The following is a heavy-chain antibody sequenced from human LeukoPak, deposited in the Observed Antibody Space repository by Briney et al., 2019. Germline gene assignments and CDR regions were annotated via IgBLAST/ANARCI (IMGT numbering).Heavy chain of an antibody. CDR2: IYYSGST. J-gene: IGHJ4*02. CDR1: GGSISRYY. V-gene: IGHV4-59*01. CDR3: ATQGGYYYDSSGYQFDY. Sequence: SETLSLTCTVSGGSISRYYWSWIRQPPGKGLEWIGYIYYSGSTNYNPSLKSRVTISVDTSKNQFSLKLSSVTAADTAVYYCATQGGYYYDSSGYQFDYWGQGTLVTVSS. D-gene: IGHD3-22*01.